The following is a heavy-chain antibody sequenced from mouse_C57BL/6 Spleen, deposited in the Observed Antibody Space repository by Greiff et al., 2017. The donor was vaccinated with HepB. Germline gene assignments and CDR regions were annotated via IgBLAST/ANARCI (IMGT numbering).Heavy chain of an antibody. J-gene: IGHJ4*01. V-gene: IGHV1-55*01. Sequence: QVQLKQPGAELVKPGASVKMSCKASGYTFTSYWITWVKQRPGQGLEWIGDIYPGSGSTNYNEKFKSKATLTVDTSSSTAYMQLSSLTSEDSAVYYCARGVRYGSLYAMDYWGQGTSVTVSS. D-gene: IGHD1-1*01. CDR3: ARGVRYGSLYAMDY. CDR2: IYPGSGST. CDR1: GYTFTSYW.